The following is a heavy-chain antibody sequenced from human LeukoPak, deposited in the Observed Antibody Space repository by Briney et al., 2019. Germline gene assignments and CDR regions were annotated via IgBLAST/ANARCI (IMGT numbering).Heavy chain of an antibody. V-gene: IGHV3-7*01. D-gene: IGHD3-22*01. CDR1: GFPFSRFW. Sequence: TGGSLSFSCAASGFPFSRFWMVWFRQAPGKGLKGVASIKQDGSERYYVDSVMGRFTISRDNAKNSLHLQMNSVRAEDTAVYYCARVDGSGSIPDYWGLGTLVIVSS. CDR3: ARVDGSGSIPDY. CDR2: IKQDGSER. J-gene: IGHJ4*02.